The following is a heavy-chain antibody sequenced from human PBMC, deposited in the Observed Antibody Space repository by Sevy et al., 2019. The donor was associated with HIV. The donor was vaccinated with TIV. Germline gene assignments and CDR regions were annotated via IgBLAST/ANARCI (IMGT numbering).Heavy chain of an antibody. Sequence: GGSLRLSCAVSGFSFDSYGMTWVRQAPGKGLEWVSAISGSGTRTYYADSVKGRFTISRDNSKNTLYLQMNSLRAEDTAVYYCAKVGVVVVAGDAFDIWGQGTMVTVSS. CDR2: ISGSGTRT. CDR1: GFSFDSYG. V-gene: IGHV3-23*01. J-gene: IGHJ3*02. CDR3: AKVGVVVVAGDAFDI. D-gene: IGHD2-15*01.